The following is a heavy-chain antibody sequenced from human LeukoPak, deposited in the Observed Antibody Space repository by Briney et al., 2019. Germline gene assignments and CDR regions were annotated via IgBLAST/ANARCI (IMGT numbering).Heavy chain of an antibody. D-gene: IGHD6-13*01. CDR3: ARVVRYSSSWEDY. J-gene: IGHJ4*02. CDR1: GGTFSSYT. CDR2: IIPILGIA. Sequence: SVKVTCKASGGTFSSYTISWVRQAPGQGVEWMGRIIPILGIANYAQKFQGRVTITPHKSTSTAYMELSSLRSEDTAVYYCARVVRYSSSWEDYWGQGTLVTVSS. V-gene: IGHV1-69*02.